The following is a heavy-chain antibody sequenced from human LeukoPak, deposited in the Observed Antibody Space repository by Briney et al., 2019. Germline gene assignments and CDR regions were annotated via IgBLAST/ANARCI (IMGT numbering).Heavy chain of an antibody. J-gene: IGHJ6*02. V-gene: IGHV4-34*01. CDR2: INHSGST. D-gene: IGHD3-10*01. CDR3: ASLMAGANYYYYYGMDV. Sequence: SETLSLTCAVYGGSFSGYYWSWIRQPPGKGLEWIGEINHSGSTNYNPSLKSRVTISVDTSKNQFSLKLSSVTAADTAVYYCASLMAGANYYYYYGMDVWGQGTMVTVSS. CDR1: GGSFSGYY.